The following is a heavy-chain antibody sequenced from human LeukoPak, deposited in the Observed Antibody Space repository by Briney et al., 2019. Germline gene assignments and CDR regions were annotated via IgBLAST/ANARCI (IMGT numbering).Heavy chain of an antibody. CDR2: IIPIFGTA. J-gene: IGHJ4*02. CDR3: ARRRFVGATTYFDY. CDR1: GGAFSSYA. D-gene: IGHD1-26*01. V-gene: IGHV1-69*13. Sequence: SVKVSCKASGGAFSSYAISWVRQAPGQGLEWMGGIIPIFGTANYAQKFQGRVTITADESTSTAYMELSSLRSEDTAVYYCARRRFVGATTYFDYWGQGTLVTVSS.